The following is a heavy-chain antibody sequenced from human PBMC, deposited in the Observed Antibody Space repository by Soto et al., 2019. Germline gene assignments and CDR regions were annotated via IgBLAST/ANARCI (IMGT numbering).Heavy chain of an antibody. CDR3: ARHQSHSSSYVDP. Sequence: SETKSLTYTVSGGSISSSSYYWGWIRQPPGKGLEWIGSIYYSGSTYYNPSLKSRVTISVDTSKNQFSLKLSSVTAADTAVYYCARHQSHSSSYVDPWGQGTLVTVSS. J-gene: IGHJ5*02. CDR2: IYYSGST. CDR1: GGSISSSSYY. D-gene: IGHD6-13*01. V-gene: IGHV4-39*01.